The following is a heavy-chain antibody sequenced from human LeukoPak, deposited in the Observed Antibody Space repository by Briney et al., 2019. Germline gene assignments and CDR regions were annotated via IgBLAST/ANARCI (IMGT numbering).Heavy chain of an antibody. Sequence: SETLSLTCTVSGGSISSSSYSWGWIRQPPGKGLEWIGSIYYSGSTYYNPSLKSRVTISVDTSKNQFSLKLSSVTAADTAVYYCAGKYSGSFALTYYYGMDVWGQGTTVTVSS. J-gene: IGHJ6*02. CDR1: GGSISSSSYS. CDR3: AGKYSGSFALTYYYGMDV. CDR2: IYYSGST. V-gene: IGHV4-39*01. D-gene: IGHD1-26*01.